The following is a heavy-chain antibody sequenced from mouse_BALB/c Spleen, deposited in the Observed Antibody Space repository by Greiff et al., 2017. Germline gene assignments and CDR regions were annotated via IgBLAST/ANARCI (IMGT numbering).Heavy chain of an antibody. V-gene: IGHV5-9-4*01. Sequence: VQLKESGGGLVKPGGSLKLSCAASGFTFSSYAMSWVRQSPEKRLEWVAEISSGGSYTYYPDTVTGRFTISRDNAKNTLYLEMSSLRSEDTAMYYCARVDGNSLYAMDYWGQGTSVTVSS. D-gene: IGHD2-1*01. J-gene: IGHJ4*01. CDR2: ISSGGSYT. CDR1: GFTFSSYA. CDR3: ARVDGNSLYAMDY.